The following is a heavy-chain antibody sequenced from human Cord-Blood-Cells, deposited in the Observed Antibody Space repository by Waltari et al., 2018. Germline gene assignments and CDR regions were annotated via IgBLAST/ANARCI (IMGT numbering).Heavy chain of an antibody. CDR3: AKDLSVAGNWFDP. D-gene: IGHD6-19*01. CDR2: ISYDGSNK. Sequence: QVQLVESGGGVVQPGRSLRLSCAASGFTFSSYGMHWVRQAPGKGLEWVAVISYDGSNKYYADSVKGRFTISRDNSKNTLYLQMNSLRAEDTAVYYCAKDLSVAGNWFDPWGQGTLVTVSS. CDR1: GFTFSSYG. J-gene: IGHJ5*02. V-gene: IGHV3-30*18.